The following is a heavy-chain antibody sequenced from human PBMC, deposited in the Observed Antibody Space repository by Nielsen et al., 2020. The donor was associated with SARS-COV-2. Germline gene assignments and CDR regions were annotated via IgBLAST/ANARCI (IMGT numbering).Heavy chain of an antibody. V-gene: IGHV1-69*06. Sequence: SVKVSRKASGGTFSSYAISWVRQAPGQGLEWMGGIIPIFGTANYAQKFQGRVTITADKSTSTAYMELSSLRSEDTAVYYCARKGAAVAGNYYYYYGMDVWGQGTTVTVSS. CDR1: GGTFSSYA. J-gene: IGHJ6*02. CDR2: IIPIFGTA. CDR3: ARKGAAVAGNYYYYYGMDV. D-gene: IGHD6-19*01.